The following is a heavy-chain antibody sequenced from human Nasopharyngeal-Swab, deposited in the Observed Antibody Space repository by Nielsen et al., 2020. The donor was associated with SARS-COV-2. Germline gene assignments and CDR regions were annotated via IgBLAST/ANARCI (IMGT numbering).Heavy chain of an antibody. CDR1: GFTFSSYW. Sequence: GESLKISCAASGFTFSSYWMNWVRQAPGKGLEWVSSISSSSSYIYYADSVKGRFTISRDNAKNSLYLQMNSLRAEDTAVYYCASRVRGGRYFDYWGQGTLVTVSS. CDR2: ISSSSSYI. V-gene: IGHV3-21*01. D-gene: IGHD3-10*01. CDR3: ASRVRGGRYFDY. J-gene: IGHJ4*02.